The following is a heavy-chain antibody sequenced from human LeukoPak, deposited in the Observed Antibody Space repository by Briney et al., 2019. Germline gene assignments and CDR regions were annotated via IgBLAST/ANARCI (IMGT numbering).Heavy chain of an antibody. J-gene: IGHJ4*02. D-gene: IGHD3-22*01. CDR2: IYYSGNT. V-gene: IGHV4-61*01. CDR3: ARDRYHYDSSGYYFDH. CDR1: GGSVSSGTYY. Sequence: SETLSLTCTVSGGSVSSGTYYWSWIRQPPGRGLEGFGYIYYSGNTNYNPSLKSRVTMSVDTSKNQLSLKLSSVTAADTAVYYCARDRYHYDSSGYYFDHWGQGTLVTVSS.